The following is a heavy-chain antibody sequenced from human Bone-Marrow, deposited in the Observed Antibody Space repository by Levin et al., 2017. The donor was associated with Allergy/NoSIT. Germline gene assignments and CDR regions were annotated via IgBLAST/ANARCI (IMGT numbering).Heavy chain of an antibody. Sequence: GGSLRLSCAASGFTFSSYGMHWVRQAPGKGLEWVAVISYDGSNKYYADSVKGRFTISRDNSKNTLYLQMNSLRAEDTAVYYCPRGYCSGGSCEPFDYWGQGTLVTVSS. CDR1: GFTFSSYG. V-gene: IGHV3-30*03. D-gene: IGHD2-15*01. CDR2: ISYDGSNK. CDR3: PRGYCSGGSCEPFDY. J-gene: IGHJ4*02.